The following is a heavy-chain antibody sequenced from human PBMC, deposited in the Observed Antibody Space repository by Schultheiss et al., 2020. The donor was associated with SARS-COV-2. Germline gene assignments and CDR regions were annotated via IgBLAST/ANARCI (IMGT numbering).Heavy chain of an antibody. CDR1: GFTFSSYA. D-gene: IGHD6-19*01. CDR3: AKVGWYVGWDY. J-gene: IGHJ4*02. CDR2: ISYDGSNK. V-gene: IGHV3-30*07. Sequence: GGSLRLSCAASGFTFSSYAMHWVRQAPGKGLEWVAVISYDGSNKYYADSVKGRFTISRDNSKNTLYLQMNSLRAEDTAVYYCAKVGWYVGWDYWGQGTLVTVSS.